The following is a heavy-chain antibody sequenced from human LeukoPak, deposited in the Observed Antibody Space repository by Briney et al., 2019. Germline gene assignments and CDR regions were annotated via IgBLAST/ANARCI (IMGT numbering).Heavy chain of an antibody. CDR3: ASVSRSGDYGDY. CDR2: IYHSEST. CDR1: GYSISSGYY. J-gene: IGHJ4*02. V-gene: IGHV4-38-2*02. D-gene: IGHD4-17*01. Sequence: SETLSLTCTVSGYSISSGYYWGWIRQPPGKGLEWIGSIYHSESTYYNPSLKSRVTISVDTSKNQFSLKLSSVTAADTAVYYCASVSRSGDYGDYWGQGTLVTVSS.